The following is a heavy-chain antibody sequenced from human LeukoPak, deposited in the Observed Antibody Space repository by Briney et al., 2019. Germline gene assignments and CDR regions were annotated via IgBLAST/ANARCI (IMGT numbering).Heavy chain of an antibody. J-gene: IGHJ6*03. Sequence: GGSLRLSCAASGFTLSSYEMNWVRQAPGKGLEWVSYISSSGSAIYYADSVKGRFTISRDNAKNSLYLQMNSLRAEDTAVYYCARVFYYYYYMDVWGKGTTVTISS. CDR1: GFTLSSYE. CDR3: ARVFYYYYYMDV. V-gene: IGHV3-48*03. CDR2: ISSSGSAI.